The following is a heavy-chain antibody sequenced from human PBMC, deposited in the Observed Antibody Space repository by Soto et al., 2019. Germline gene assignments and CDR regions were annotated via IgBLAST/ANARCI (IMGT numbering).Heavy chain of an antibody. V-gene: IGHV1-3*01. CDR2: INVDYGNT. CDR3: ARNRGTYSLDY. Sequence: ASVKVSCKASGYRFNSYLMFWVRQAPGQRPEWVGWINVDYGNTKYSQNLQGRVTISSDTSAATVYMELSGLTTEDTAVYYCARNRGTYSLDYWGQGTLVTVSS. CDR1: GYRFNSYL. J-gene: IGHJ4*02. D-gene: IGHD2-15*01.